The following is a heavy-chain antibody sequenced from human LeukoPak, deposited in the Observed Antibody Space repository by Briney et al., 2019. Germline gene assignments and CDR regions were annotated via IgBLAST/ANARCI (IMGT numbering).Heavy chain of an antibody. CDR3: ARVPSGGPFDY. CDR2: ISAYNGNT. D-gene: IGHD2-15*01. CDR1: GYSFTSYG. V-gene: IGHV1-18*01. Sequence: ASVKVSCKASGYSFTSYGITWVRQAPGQGLEWMGWISAYNGNTNYAQRLQGRVTMTTDTSTSTANMELRSLTSDDTAVYYCARVPSGGPFDYWGQGTLVTVSS. J-gene: IGHJ4*02.